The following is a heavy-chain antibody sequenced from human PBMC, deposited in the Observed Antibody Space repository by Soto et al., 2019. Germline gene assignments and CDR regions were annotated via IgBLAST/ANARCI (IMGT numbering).Heavy chain of an antibody. CDR2: IYYSGST. Sequence: ASETLSLTCTVSGGSISSSSYYWGWIRQPPGKGLEWIGSIYYSGSTYYNPSLKSRVTISVDTSKNQFSLKLSSVTAADTAVYYCARLGGYSSSWYVTGGWCCWFDPWGQGTLVTVSS. V-gene: IGHV4-39*01. D-gene: IGHD6-13*01. CDR1: GGSISSSSYY. J-gene: IGHJ5*02. CDR3: ARLGGYSSSWYVTGGWCCWFDP.